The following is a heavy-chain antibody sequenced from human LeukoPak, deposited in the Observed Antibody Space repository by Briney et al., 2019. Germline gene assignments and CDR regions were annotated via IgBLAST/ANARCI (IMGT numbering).Heavy chain of an antibody. Sequence: PSETLSLTCAVYVGSFSGYYWSWIRQPPGKGLEWIGEINHSGSTNYNPSLKSRVTISVATSKNQFSLRLSSVTAADTAVYYCALTYYDSSGYSDYWGQGTLVTVSS. V-gene: IGHV4-34*01. CDR3: ALTYYDSSGYSDY. CDR2: INHSGST. J-gene: IGHJ4*02. CDR1: VGSFSGYY. D-gene: IGHD3-22*01.